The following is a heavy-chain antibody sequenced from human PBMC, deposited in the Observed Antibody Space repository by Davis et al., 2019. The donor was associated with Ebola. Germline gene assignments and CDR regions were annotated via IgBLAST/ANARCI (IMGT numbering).Heavy chain of an antibody. J-gene: IGHJ6*02. D-gene: IGHD4-17*01. V-gene: IGHV4-59*08. CDR3: ARQDSTLGDYYYYGMDV. CDR2: VYYSGST. Sequence: MPSETLSLTCTVSGSAISRYYLSWISQPPGQELQWIGYVYYSGSTKYNPSLKSRVTISVDTSKNQFSLKLSSVTAADTAVYYCARQDSTLGDYYYYGMDVWGQGTTVTVSS. CDR1: GSAISRYY.